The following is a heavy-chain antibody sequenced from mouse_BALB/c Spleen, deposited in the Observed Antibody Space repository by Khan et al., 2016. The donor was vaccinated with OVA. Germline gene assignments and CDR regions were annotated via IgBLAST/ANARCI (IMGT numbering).Heavy chain of an antibody. CDR3: ARSVTITPRVATDFDY. D-gene: IGHD1-1*01. CDR1: GYSITSDYA. Sequence: QLEESGPGLVKPSQSLSLTCTVTGYSITSDYAWNWIRQFPGNKLEWMGYISYSGRTSYNPSLKSRIPITRDTSKNQFFLQLNSVTTEDTATYYCARSVTITPRVATDFDYWGQGTTLTGSS. V-gene: IGHV3-2*02. CDR2: ISYSGRT. J-gene: IGHJ2*01.